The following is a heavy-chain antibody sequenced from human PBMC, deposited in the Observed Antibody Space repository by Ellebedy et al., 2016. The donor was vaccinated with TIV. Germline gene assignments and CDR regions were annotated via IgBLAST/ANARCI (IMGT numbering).Heavy chain of an antibody. Sequence: GESLKISCAASGFTLSSFWMHWVRQAPGKGLVWVSRINSDGSLIDYADSVKGRFTISRDNATNSLYLQTDSLRSEDTAVYYCARGSQESNSGMDVWGQGTTVTVSS. D-gene: IGHD4-11*01. CDR2: INSDGSLI. V-gene: IGHV3-74*01. CDR1: GFTLSSFW. CDR3: ARGSQESNSGMDV. J-gene: IGHJ6*02.